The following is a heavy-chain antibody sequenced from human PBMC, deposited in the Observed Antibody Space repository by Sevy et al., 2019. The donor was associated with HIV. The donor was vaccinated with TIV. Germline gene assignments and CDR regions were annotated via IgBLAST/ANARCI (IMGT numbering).Heavy chain of an antibody. CDR3: ARGKHVSDYYGSFDY. J-gene: IGHJ4*02. CDR1: GLSVSDNF. V-gene: IGHV3-53*01. Sequence: GGSLRLSCAASGLSVSDNFMSWVRQAPGKGLEWVSVIYIGHNTYYADSVKGRFTISRDNAENTLFLHMNSLRVEDTAVYYCARGKHVSDYYGSFDYWGQGTLVTVSS. D-gene: IGHD3-3*01. CDR2: IYIGHNT.